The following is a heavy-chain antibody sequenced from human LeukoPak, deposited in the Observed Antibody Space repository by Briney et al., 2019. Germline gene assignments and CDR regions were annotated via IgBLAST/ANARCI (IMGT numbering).Heavy chain of an antibody. Sequence: PGGSLRLSCAASGFTFSTYGMHWVRQAPGKGLEWVAFIRSDGSDKYYADSVKGRFTISRDNSKNTLFLQMNSLRPEDTAVYYRASPEDGGNSYSFDYWGQGTLVTVSS. J-gene: IGHJ4*02. CDR2: IRSDGSDK. CDR1: GFTFSTYG. V-gene: IGHV3-30*02. D-gene: IGHD4-23*01. CDR3: ASPEDGGNSYSFDY.